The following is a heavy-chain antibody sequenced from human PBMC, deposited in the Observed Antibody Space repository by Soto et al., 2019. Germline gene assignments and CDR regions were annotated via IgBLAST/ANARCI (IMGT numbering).Heavy chain of an antibody. Sequence: EVQLVESGGGLVQPGGSLRLSCAASGFTVSSNYMSWVRQAPGKGLEWVSVIYSGGSTYYADSVKGRFTISRDNSKNTLYLQMNSLRAEDTAVYYCARDSYCSGGSCYDPPSYWGQGTLVTVSS. CDR2: IYSGGST. D-gene: IGHD2-15*01. CDR1: GFTVSSNY. J-gene: IGHJ4*02. CDR3: ARDSYCSGGSCYDPPSY. V-gene: IGHV3-66*01.